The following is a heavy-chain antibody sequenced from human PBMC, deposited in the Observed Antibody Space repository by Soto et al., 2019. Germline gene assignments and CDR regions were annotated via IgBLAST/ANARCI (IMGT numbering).Heavy chain of an antibody. J-gene: IGHJ6*02. CDR2: INNSGST. Sequence: QVQLQQWRAGLLKPSETLSLTCAVYGGSFSGYYWSWIRQPPGKGLEWIGEINNSGSTNYNPSLKSRLTISADTSKNQFSLKLSSVTAADTAVYYCARGPELRYFDWVVGASYYYGMDVRGHGTTVTVSS. D-gene: IGHD3-9*01. V-gene: IGHV4-34*01. CDR3: ARGPELRYFDWVVGASYYYGMDV. CDR1: GGSFSGYY.